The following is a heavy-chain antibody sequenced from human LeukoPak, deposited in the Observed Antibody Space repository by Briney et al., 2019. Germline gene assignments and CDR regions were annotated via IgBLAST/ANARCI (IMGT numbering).Heavy chain of an antibody. Sequence: GGSLRLSCAPSGFTFRSYAMSWVRQAPGKGLEWVSVISGSGNYAYYADSVKGRFTISRDNSKNTLYLQMNSLRAEDTAVYYCAKYYDFWSGYSQHYYYMDVWGKGTTVTVSS. V-gene: IGHV3-23*01. CDR3: AKYYDFWSGYSQHYYYMDV. J-gene: IGHJ6*03. D-gene: IGHD3-3*01. CDR2: ISGSGNYA. CDR1: GFTFRSYA.